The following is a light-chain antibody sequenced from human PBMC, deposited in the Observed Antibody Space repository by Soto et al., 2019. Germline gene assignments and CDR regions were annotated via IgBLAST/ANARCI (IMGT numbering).Light chain of an antibody. CDR2: YDS. Sequence: SYELTQPPSVSVAPGKTARITCGGNNIGSKSVHWYQQKPGQAPVLVIYYDSDRPSGIPERFSVSNSGNTATLTISRVEAGDEADYYCKVWDSSSDHPYVFGTGTKLTVL. CDR1: NIGSKS. CDR3: KVWDSSSDHPYV. V-gene: IGLV3-21*04. J-gene: IGLJ1*01.